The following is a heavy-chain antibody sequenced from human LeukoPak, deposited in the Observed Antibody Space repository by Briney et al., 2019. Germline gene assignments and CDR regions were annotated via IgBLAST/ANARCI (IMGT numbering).Heavy chain of an antibody. Sequence: GGSLRLSCAASGFTFRTYWMSWFRQAPGKGLEWVANIHPDGIEKYHVDSVKGRFTIFRDNARNLLYLQMSSLRADDTAVYYCSRGDDFSGDSWGQGTLVTVSS. J-gene: IGHJ5*01. D-gene: IGHD2-21*02. CDR3: SRGDDFSGDS. CDR2: IHPDGIEK. CDR1: GFTFRTYW. V-gene: IGHV3-7*04.